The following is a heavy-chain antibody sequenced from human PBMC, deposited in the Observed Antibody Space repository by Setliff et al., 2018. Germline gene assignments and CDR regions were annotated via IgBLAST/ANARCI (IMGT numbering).Heavy chain of an antibody. D-gene: IGHD4-17*01. CDR3: AGGRRYDYGWDFDY. CDR2: ISHSGST. Sequence: TCTVSGYSISSGHYWGWIRQPPGKGLEWIGSISHSGSTYYNPSLRSRVTISLDTSKNQFSPKLTSVTAADTAVYYCAGGRRYDYGWDFDYWGQGTLVTVSS. J-gene: IGHJ4*02. CDR1: GYSISSGHY. V-gene: IGHV4-38-2*02.